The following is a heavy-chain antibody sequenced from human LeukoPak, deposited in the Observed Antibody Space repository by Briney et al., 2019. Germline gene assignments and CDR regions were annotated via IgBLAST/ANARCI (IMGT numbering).Heavy chain of an antibody. CDR3: ARTYYDTSGQTEFDP. Sequence: GESLKISCKGSGYSFTGYWITWVRQMPGKGLEWMGRIDPSDSSTNYSPSFQGHVTISADKSISTAYLQWSSLKASDTAMYYCARTYYDTSGQTEFDPGGQGTLVTVSS. V-gene: IGHV5-10-1*01. CDR2: IDPSDSST. D-gene: IGHD3-22*01. CDR1: GYSFTGYW. J-gene: IGHJ5*02.